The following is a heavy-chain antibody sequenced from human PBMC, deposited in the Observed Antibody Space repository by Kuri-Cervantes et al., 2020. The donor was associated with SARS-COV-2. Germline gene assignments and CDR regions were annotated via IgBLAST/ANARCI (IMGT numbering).Heavy chain of an antibody. Sequence: GSLRLSCAVYGGSFSGYYWSWIRQPPGKGLEWIGEINHSGSTNYNPSLKSRVTISVDTSKNQFSLKLSSVTAADTAVYYCARVPDGYHAFDTWGQGTMVTVSS. CDR2: INHSGST. CDR1: GGSFSGYY. V-gene: IGHV4-34*01. J-gene: IGHJ3*02. D-gene: IGHD5-24*01. CDR3: ARVPDGYHAFDT.